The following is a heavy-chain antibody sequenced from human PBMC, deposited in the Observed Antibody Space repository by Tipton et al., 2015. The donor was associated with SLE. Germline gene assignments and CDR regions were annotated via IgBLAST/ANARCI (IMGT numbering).Heavy chain of an antibody. V-gene: IGHV4-61*09. CDR1: GGSISSGSYY. D-gene: IGHD3-10*01. CDR3: ARDRGIYFDY. J-gene: IGHJ4*02. CDR2: IYTSGST. Sequence: TLSLTCTVSGGSISSGSYYWSWIRQPAGKGLEWIGHIYTSGSTNYNPSLKSRVTISVDTSKNQFSLKLSSVTAADTAVYYCARDRGIYFDYWGQGTPVTVSS.